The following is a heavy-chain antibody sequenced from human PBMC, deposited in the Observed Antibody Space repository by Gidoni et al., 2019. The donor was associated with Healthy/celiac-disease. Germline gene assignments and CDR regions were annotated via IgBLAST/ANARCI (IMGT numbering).Heavy chain of an antibody. CDR2: ISSSSRYI. CDR3: ARDMITFGGVIVENDAFDI. Sequence: EVQLVESGGGLVKPGGSLRLSCASSGFTFSSSSMNWVRQAPEKGLEWVSSISSSSRYIYYADSVKGRFNISRDNAKNSLYLQMNSLRAEDTAVYYCARDMITFGGVIVENDAFDIWGQGTMVTVSS. J-gene: IGHJ3*02. D-gene: IGHD3-16*02. V-gene: IGHV3-21*01. CDR1: GFTFSSSS.